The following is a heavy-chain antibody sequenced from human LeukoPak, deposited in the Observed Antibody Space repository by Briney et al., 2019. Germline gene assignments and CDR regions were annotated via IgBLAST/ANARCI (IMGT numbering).Heavy chain of an antibody. D-gene: IGHD6-6*01. CDR2: INHSGST. V-gene: IGHV4-34*01. J-gene: IGHJ4*02. Sequence: SETLSLTCAVYGGSFGGYYWSWIRQPPGKGLEWIGEINHSGSTNYNPSLKSRVTISVDTSKNQFSLKLSSVTAADTAVYYCARASTRVAARLGDYWGQGTLVTVSS. CDR1: GGSFGGYY. CDR3: ARASTRVAARLGDY.